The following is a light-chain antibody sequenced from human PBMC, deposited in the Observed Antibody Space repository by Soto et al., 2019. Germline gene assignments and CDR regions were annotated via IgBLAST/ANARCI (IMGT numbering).Light chain of an antibody. CDR1: SSDLGGNSY. CDR2: DVT. CDR3: CSFAGKYV. V-gene: IGLV2-11*01. J-gene: IGLJ1*01. Sequence: QSALTQPRSVSGSPGQSVTISCTGTSSDLGGNSYVSWYQQHPGKAPKLMLYDVTKRPSGVPDRFSGSKSGNTASLTISGLQADDEADYYCCSFAGKYVFGTGTKLTVL.